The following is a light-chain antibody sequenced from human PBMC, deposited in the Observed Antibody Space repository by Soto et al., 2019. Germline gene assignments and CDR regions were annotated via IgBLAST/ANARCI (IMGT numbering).Light chain of an antibody. Sequence: DIQMTQSPSSLSASVGDRVTPTCRASQSISSYLNWYQQKPGKAPKLLIYAASSLQSGVPSRFSGSGSGTDFTLTISSLQPEDFATYYCQQSYSTPLTFGGGTKVDIK. CDR1: QSISSY. CDR2: AAS. V-gene: IGKV1-39*01. J-gene: IGKJ4*01. CDR3: QQSYSTPLT.